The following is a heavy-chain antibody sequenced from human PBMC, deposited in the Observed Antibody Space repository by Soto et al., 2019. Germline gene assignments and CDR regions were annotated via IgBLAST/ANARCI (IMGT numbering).Heavy chain of an antibody. CDR1: GFTFSSYA. J-gene: IGHJ3*02. V-gene: IGHV3-15*01. CDR2: IKSKSDGETI. Sequence: PGGSLRLSCAASGFTFSSYAMSWVRQAPGKGLEWVGRIKSKSDGETIDYAAPVKGRFTISRDDSKNTLYLQMSSLKTEDTAVYYCTTGPNLRPLAAFDIWGQGTVVTVSS. CDR3: TTGPNLRPLAAFDI.